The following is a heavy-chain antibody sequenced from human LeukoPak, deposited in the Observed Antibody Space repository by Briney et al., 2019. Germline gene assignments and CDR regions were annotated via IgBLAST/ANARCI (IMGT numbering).Heavy chain of an antibody. J-gene: IGHJ6*03. V-gene: IGHV4-39*01. CDR1: GGSISSSSYY. CDR2: IYYSGST. CDR3: ARRRDDSSGSRVDCYYYMDV. Sequence: PSETLSLTCTVSGGSISSSSYYWGWLRQHPGKGLEWIGSIYYSGSTYYNPSLNSRVTISVDTSKNQFSLKLSSVTAADTAVYYCARRRDDSSGSRVDCYYYMDVWGKGTTVTVSS. D-gene: IGHD3-22*01.